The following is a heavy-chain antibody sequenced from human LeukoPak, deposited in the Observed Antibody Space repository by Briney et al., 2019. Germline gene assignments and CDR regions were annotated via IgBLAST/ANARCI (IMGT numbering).Heavy chain of an antibody. Sequence: GGSLRLSCAASGFTFNNYGMNWVRQAPGKGLEWVSAISGSGGSTYYADSVKGRFTISRDNSKNTLYLQMNSLRAEDTAVYYCAKLYVWGGYRPYYFDYWGQGTLVTVSS. CDR1: GFTFNNYG. CDR2: ISGSGGST. CDR3: AKLYVWGGYRPYYFDY. J-gene: IGHJ4*02. D-gene: IGHD3-16*02. V-gene: IGHV3-23*01.